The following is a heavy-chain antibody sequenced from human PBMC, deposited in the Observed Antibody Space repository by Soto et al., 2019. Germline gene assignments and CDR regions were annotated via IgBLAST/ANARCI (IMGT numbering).Heavy chain of an antibody. J-gene: IGHJ4*02. Sequence: EVQLVESGGGLVQPGGSLRLSCAASGFSVSSNYMSWVRQAPGKGLEWLSFIYRGGDTYYADSVPYYADSVKGRFTISRDNSKNTLYLQMNSLRVEDTAVYYCARDGGLGPIDYWGQGTLVTVSS. V-gene: IGHV3-66*01. CDR1: GFSVSSNY. CDR3: ARDGGLGPIDY. D-gene: IGHD3-16*01. CDR2: IYRGGDTYYADSVP.